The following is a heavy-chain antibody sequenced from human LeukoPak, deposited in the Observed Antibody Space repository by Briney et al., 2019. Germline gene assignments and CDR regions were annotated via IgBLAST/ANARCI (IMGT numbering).Heavy chain of an antibody. V-gene: IGHV4-59*01. CDR3: ARDLGDCCGGSCYSYDY. D-gene: IGHD2-15*01. J-gene: IGHJ4*02. Sequence: SETLSLTCTVSGGSISSYYWSWIRQPPGKGLEWIGYNYYSGRTNYNHSLKSRVTISVDTSKNQFSLKLSSVTAADTAVYYCARDLGDCCGGSCYSYDYWGQGTLVTVSS. CDR1: GGSISSYY. CDR2: NYYSGRT.